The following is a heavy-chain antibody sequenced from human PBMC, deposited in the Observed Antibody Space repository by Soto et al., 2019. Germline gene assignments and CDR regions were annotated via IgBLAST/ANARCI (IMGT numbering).Heavy chain of an antibody. CDR3: ARDPGYSYGYN. D-gene: IGHD5-18*01. Sequence: ASVKVSCKASGYIFTSYAMQWVRQAPGQRLEWMGWINAGNGNTKYSQKFQGRVTITRDTSASTAYMELSSLRSEDTAVYYCARDPGYSYGYNWGQGTLVTVSS. CDR1: GYIFTSYA. CDR2: INAGNGNT. V-gene: IGHV1-3*01. J-gene: IGHJ4*02.